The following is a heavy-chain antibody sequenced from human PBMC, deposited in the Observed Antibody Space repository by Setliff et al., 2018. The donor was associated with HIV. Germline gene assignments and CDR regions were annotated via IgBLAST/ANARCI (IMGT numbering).Heavy chain of an antibody. CDR2: ISHGGRS. Sequence: PSETLSLTCAVYNGSFSEYYWTWVRQPPGKELEWIGEISHGGRSTYNPSLKSRVATSVDTSKNQFSLKLNTVTAADTALYFCALLEVPLIEGISPALWGQGTLVTVSS. D-gene: IGHD3-22*01. CDR3: ALLEVPLIEGISPAL. CDR1: NGSFSEYY. J-gene: IGHJ4*02. V-gene: IGHV4-34*01.